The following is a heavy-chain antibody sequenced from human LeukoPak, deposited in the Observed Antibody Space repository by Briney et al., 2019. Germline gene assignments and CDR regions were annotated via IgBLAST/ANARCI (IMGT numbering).Heavy chain of an antibody. V-gene: IGHV3-23*01. CDR3: AKDSAIAVATHFDY. Sequence: GGSLRLSCAASGFTFSSYWMSWVRQAPGKGLEWVSAISGGGGTTYYADSVKGRFTISRDNSKNTLYLQMNSLRAEDTAEYYCAKDSAIAVATHFDYWGQGTLVTVSS. D-gene: IGHD6-19*01. CDR1: GFTFSSYW. CDR2: ISGGGGTT. J-gene: IGHJ4*02.